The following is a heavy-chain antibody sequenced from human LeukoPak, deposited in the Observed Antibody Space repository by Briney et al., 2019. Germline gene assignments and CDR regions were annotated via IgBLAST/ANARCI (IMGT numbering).Heavy chain of an antibody. Sequence: GGSLRLSCAASGFTFSSYWMSWVRQAPGKGLEWVANIKQDGSEKFYVDSVKGRFTISRDNAKNSLYLQMNSLRAEDTAVYYCAREGIVVVTDPYWYSDLWGRGTLVTVSS. V-gene: IGHV3-7*05. CDR2: IKQDGSEK. CDR3: AREGIVVVTDPYWYSDL. CDR1: GFTFSSYW. J-gene: IGHJ2*01. D-gene: IGHD2-21*02.